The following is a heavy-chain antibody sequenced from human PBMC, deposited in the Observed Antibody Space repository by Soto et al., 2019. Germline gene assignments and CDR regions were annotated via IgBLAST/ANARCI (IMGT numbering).Heavy chain of an antibody. CDR3: ARGGPSSKWLDP. J-gene: IGHJ5*02. CDR1: GGSISSYY. V-gene: IGHV4-59*01. Sequence: QVQLQESGPGLLKSSETLSLTCTVSGGSISSYYWSWFRHPPGKGLEWIGYAYNSGSTNYNPSLKSRVTISIDTSKNQFSLKLTSLTATDTAVYYCARGGPSSKWLDPWGQGTLVTVSS. CDR2: AYNSGST.